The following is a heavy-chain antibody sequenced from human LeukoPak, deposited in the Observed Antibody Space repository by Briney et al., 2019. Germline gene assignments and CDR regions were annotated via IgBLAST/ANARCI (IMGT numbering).Heavy chain of an antibody. V-gene: IGHV3-53*01. CDR3: ARDIAGAHYYYYYMDV. D-gene: IGHD6-13*01. CDR1: GFTVSSNY. J-gene: IGHJ6*03. CDR2: IYSGGST. Sequence: PGGSLRLSCAASGFTVSSNYMSWVRQAPGKGLEWVSVIYSGGSTYYADSVKGRFTISRDNSKNTLYLQMNSLRAEDTAVYYCARDIAGAHYYYYYMDVWGKGTTVTASS.